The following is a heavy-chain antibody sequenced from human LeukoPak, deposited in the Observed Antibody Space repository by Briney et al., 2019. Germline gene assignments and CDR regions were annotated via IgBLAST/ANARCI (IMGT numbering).Heavy chain of an antibody. J-gene: IGHJ3*02. D-gene: IGHD3-16*01. CDR3: ARDRGTYPDTFDI. CDR2: IRGDGVTT. CDR1: GFTFSNAW. Sequence: RPGGSLRLSCAASGFTFSNAWMSWVRQAPGKGLEWVSGIRGDGVTTYYADSVKGRFTISRDNSKNTLYLQMNSLRAEDTAVYYCARDRGTYPDTFDIWGQGTMVTVSS. V-gene: IGHV3-23*01.